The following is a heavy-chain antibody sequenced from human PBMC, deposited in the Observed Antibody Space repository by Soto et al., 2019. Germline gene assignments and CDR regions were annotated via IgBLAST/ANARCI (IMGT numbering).Heavy chain of an antibody. CDR3: ARRAYSSPYYFDY. J-gene: IGHJ4*02. D-gene: IGHD5-18*01. CDR2: IYYSGST. Sequence: SETLSLTCTVSGGSVSSGSYYWSWIRQPPGKGLEWIGYIYYSGSTNYNPSLKSRVTISVDTSKNQFSLKVSSVTAADTAVYYCARRAYSSPYYFDYWGQGTLVTVSS. CDR1: GGSVSSGSYY. V-gene: IGHV4-61*01.